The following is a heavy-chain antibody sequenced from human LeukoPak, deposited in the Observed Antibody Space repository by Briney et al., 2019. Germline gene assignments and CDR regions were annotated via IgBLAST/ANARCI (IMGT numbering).Heavy chain of an antibody. CDR1: GFTFSSYW. J-gene: IGHJ3*02. CDR2: IKQDGSEK. D-gene: IGHD3-16*01. CDR3: ARGPPTRGDYVWGRTLAFDI. V-gene: IGHV3-7*01. Sequence: GGSLRLSCAASGFTFSSYWMSWVRQAPGKGLEWVANIKQDGSEKYYVDSVKGRFTISRDNAKNSLYLQMNSLRAEDTAVYYCARGPPTRGDYVWGRTLAFDIWGQGTMVTVSS.